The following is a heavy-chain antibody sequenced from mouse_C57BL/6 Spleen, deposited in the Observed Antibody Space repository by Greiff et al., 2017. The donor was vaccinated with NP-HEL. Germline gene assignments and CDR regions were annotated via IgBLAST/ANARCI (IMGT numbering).Heavy chain of an antibody. J-gene: IGHJ2*01. CDR3: ASGDYGSDFDY. CDR2: IHPNSGST. V-gene: IGHV1-64*01. D-gene: IGHD1-1*01. Sequence: QVQLQQPGAELVKPGASVKLSCKASGYTFTSYWMHWVKQRPGQGLAWIGMIHPNSGSTNYNEKFKSKATLTVDKSSSTAYMQLSSLTSEDSAVYYCASGDYGSDFDYWGQGTTLTVSS. CDR1: GYTFTSYW.